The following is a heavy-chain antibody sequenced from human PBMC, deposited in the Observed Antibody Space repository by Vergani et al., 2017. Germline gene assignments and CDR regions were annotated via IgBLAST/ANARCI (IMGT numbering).Heavy chain of an antibody. CDR3: ARASLGYCSGGSCYWFDP. V-gene: IGHV4-30-2*01. J-gene: IGHJ5*02. CDR1: GGSISSGGYS. CDR2: IYHSGST. D-gene: IGHD2-15*01. Sequence: QLQLQESGSGLVKPSQTLSLTCAVSGGSISSGGYSWSWIRQPPGKGLEWIGYIYHSGSTYYNPSLKSRVTISGDRSKNQFSLKLSSVTAADTAVYYCARASLGYCSGGSCYWFDPWGQGTLVTVSS.